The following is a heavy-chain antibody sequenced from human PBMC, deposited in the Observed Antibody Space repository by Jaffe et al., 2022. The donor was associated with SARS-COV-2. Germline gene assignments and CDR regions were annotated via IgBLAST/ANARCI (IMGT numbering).Heavy chain of an antibody. CDR3: AKAPVSGWYLYAFDI. Sequence: QVQLVESGGGVVQPGRSLRLSCAASGFTFSSYGMHWVRQAPGKGLEWVAVISYDGSNNYYADSVKGRFTISRDTSKNTLYLQMNSLRAEDTAVYYCAKAPVSGWYLYAFDIWGQGTIVTVSS. D-gene: IGHD6-19*01. CDR2: ISYDGSNN. CDR1: GFTFSSYG. V-gene: IGHV3-30*18. J-gene: IGHJ3*02.